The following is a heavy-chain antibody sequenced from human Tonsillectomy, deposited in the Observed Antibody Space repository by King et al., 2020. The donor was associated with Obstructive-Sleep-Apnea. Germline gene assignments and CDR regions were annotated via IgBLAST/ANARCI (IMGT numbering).Heavy chain of an antibody. V-gene: IGHV3-30*04. J-gene: IGHJ6*02. D-gene: IGHD3-3*01. CDR3: ARELGDFWTEYYYGMDV. CDR2: VSYDGSNK. Sequence: VQLVESGGGVVQPGRSLRLSCAASGFTFSSYAIHWVRQAPGKGLEWVAVVSYDGSNKYYADSVTGRFTISRDNSKNTLYLQMNSLRAEDTAVYYCARELGDFWTEYYYGMDVWGQGTTVTVSS. CDR1: GFTFSSYA.